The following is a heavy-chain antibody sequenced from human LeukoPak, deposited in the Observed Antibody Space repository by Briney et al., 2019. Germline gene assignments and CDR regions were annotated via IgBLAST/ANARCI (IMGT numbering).Heavy chain of an antibody. J-gene: IGHJ3*02. Sequence: SETLSLTCTVSGGSISTCYWSWIRQPPGKGLEWIEYIYYSGSTNYNPSLKSRGTISIDPSKNQFSLKLSSVTAADTAVYYRATLGTTVTTSWREDAFDIWGQGTMVTVSS. V-gene: IGHV4-59*08. CDR1: GGSISTCY. D-gene: IGHD4-4*01. CDR3: ATLGTTVTTSWREDAFDI. CDR2: IYYSGST.